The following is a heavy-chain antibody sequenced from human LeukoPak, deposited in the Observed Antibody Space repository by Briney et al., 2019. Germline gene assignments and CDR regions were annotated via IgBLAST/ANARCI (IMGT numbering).Heavy chain of an antibody. V-gene: IGHV3-23*01. CDR2: ISDNGGNT. CDR3: ANPIAAAVS. D-gene: IGHD6-13*01. J-gene: IGHJ3*01. Sequence: PGGSLRLSCAASGFTFSIYGMGWVRQAPGKGLEWVSSISDNGGNTYYADSVKGRFTISRDNSKNTLYLQMNSLRAEDTAVYYCANPIAAAVSWGQGTMVTVSS. CDR1: GFTFSIYG.